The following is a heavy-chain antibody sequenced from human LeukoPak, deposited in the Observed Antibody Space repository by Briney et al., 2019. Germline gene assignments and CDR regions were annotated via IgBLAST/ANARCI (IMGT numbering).Heavy chain of an antibody. D-gene: IGHD2-2*03. CDR3: VPLDIVVASAASGDY. J-gene: IGHJ4*02. CDR1: GYTFTRYY. V-gene: IGHV1-2*02. Sequence: GASVKVSCKASGYTFTRYYMHWVRQAPGQGLEWMGWINPNSGGTNYAQNFQGRVTMTTDTSIGTAYVEMSRLTSDDTAVYYCVPLDIVVASAASGDYWGQGTLVTVSS. CDR2: INPNSGGT.